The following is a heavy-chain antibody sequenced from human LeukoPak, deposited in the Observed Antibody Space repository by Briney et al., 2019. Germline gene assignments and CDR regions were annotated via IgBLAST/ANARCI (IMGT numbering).Heavy chain of an antibody. V-gene: IGHV3-30*02. D-gene: IGHD6-13*01. CDR2: IRYDGSNK. Sequence: GSLRLSCAASGFTFSSYGMHWVRQAPGKGLEWVAFIRYDGSNKYYADSVKGRFTISRDNSKNTLYLQMNSLRAEDTAVYYCAKPPQQLAYFDYWGQGTLVTVSS. CDR3: AKPPQQLAYFDY. J-gene: IGHJ4*02. CDR1: GFTFSSYG.